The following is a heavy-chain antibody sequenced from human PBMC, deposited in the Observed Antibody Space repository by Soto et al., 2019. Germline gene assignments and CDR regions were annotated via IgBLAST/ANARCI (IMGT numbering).Heavy chain of an antibody. CDR3: AREYEDDAFDI. V-gene: IGHV4-34*01. J-gene: IGHJ3*02. CDR1: GGSFSGYY. D-gene: IGHD2-2*01. CDR2: INHSGST. Sequence: QVQLQQWGAGLLKPSETLSLTCAVYGGSFSGYYWSWIRQPPGKGLEWIGEINHSGSTHYNPSLKRRVTISVDRSRTQCSLKLRSVTAEDTAVYYCAREYEDDAFDIWGQGTMVTVSS.